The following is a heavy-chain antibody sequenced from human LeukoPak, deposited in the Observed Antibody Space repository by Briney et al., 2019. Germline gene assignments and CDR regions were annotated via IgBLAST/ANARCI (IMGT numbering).Heavy chain of an antibody. V-gene: IGHV3-21*01. CDR3: AREGYSGTFDY. CDR1: GFTFGDYA. J-gene: IGHJ4*02. D-gene: IGHD6-13*01. Sequence: GGSLRLSCAASGFTFGDYAMSWVRQAPGKGLEWVSSISSSSSYIYYADSVKGRFTISRDNAKNSLYLQMNSLRAEDTAVYYCAREGYSGTFDYWGQGTLVTVSS. CDR2: ISSSSSYI.